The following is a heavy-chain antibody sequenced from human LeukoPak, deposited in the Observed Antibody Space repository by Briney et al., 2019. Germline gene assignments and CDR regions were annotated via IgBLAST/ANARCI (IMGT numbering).Heavy chain of an antibody. D-gene: IGHD6-13*01. V-gene: IGHV4-39*01. CDR3: ATLSSPDGDYYYGMDV. CDR2: IYYSGST. CDR1: GGSISSSSYY. Sequence: PSETLSLTCTVSGGSISSSSYYWGWIRQPPGKGLEWIGSIYYSGSTYYNPSLKSRVTISVDTSKNQFSLKLSSETAADTAVYYCATLSSPDGDYYYGMDVWGQGTTVTVSS. J-gene: IGHJ6*02.